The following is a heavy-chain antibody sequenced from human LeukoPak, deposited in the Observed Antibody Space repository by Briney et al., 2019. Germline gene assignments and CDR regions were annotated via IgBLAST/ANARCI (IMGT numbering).Heavy chain of an antibody. J-gene: IGHJ4*02. CDR1: GFTFSTYG. Sequence: PGGSLRLSCAASGFTFSTYGMHWVRQAPGKGLEWVAFIRYDGNNKYYADFVKGRFTISRDNSKNTLYLHMNSLRTEDTAVYYCAREGGRTVAGTFDNWGQGTLVTVSS. V-gene: IGHV3-30*02. CDR3: AREGGRTVAGTFDN. D-gene: IGHD6-19*01. CDR2: IRYDGNNK.